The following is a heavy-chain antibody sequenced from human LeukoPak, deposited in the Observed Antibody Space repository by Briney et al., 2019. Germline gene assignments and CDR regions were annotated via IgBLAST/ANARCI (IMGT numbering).Heavy chain of an antibody. CDR3: ARLGHCTNGVCYSNYYYYMDV. Sequence: GESLKTSCKGSGYSFTSYWIGWVRQMPGKGLEWMGIIYPDDSDTRYSPSFEGQVIISVDKSISTAYLQWSSLKASDTATYYCARLGHCTNGVCYSNYYYYMDVWGKGTTVTVSS. CDR1: GYSFTSYW. J-gene: IGHJ6*03. D-gene: IGHD2-8*01. V-gene: IGHV5-51*01. CDR2: IYPDDSDT.